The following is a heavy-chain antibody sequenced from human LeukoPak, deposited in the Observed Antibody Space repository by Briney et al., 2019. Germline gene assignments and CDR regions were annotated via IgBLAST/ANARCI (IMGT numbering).Heavy chain of an antibody. D-gene: IGHD2-8*01. Sequence: PSETLSLTCTVSGGSISSYYWSWIRQPPGKGLEWIGYIYYSGSTNYNPSLKSRVTISVDTSKNQFSLKLSSVTAADTAVYYCARFSSSNGLLDYWGQGTLVTVSS. V-gene: IGHV4-59*01. J-gene: IGHJ4*02. CDR2: IYYSGST. CDR3: ARFSSSNGLLDY. CDR1: GGSISSYY.